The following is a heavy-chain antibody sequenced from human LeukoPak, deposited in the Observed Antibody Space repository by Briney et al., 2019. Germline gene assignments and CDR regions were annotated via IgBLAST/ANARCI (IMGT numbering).Heavy chain of an antibody. CDR3: ARQEREDYYGSGTYIDYFDY. J-gene: IGHJ4*02. CDR2: IYYSGST. D-gene: IGHD3-10*01. Sequence: SESLSLTCTVSGGSISSSSYYCGWIRQPPGKGLEWIGSIYYSGSTYYNPSLKSRVTISVDTSKNQFSLKLSSVTAADTAVYYCARQEREDYYGSGTYIDYFDYWGQGTLVTVSS. CDR1: GGSISSSSYY. V-gene: IGHV4-39*01.